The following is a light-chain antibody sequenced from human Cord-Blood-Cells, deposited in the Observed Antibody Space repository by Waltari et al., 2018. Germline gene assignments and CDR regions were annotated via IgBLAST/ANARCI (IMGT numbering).Light chain of an antibody. V-gene: IGLV2-14*03. CDR1: SSDVGGYNY. J-gene: IGLJ3*02. CDR3: SSYTSSSTLV. CDR2: DVS. Sequence: QSALTQPASVSGSPGQSITISCTGTSSDVGGYNYVSWYQQNPGKAPKLMFYDVSNRPTGVSNRFSGSNYGTTASLTISALQAEDEADYYCSSYTSSSTLVFGGGTKLTVL.